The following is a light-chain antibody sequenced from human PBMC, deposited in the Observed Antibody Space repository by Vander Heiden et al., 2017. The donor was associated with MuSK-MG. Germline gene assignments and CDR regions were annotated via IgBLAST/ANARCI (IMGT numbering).Light chain of an antibody. V-gene: IGKV1-39*01. CDR1: QSISSY. J-gene: IGKJ2*01. CDR3: QQGDSMPYI. Sequence: DIQMTQSPSSLSASVGDRVTITCRASQSISSYLNWYQQKPGKAPKLLISGASSLQSGVPSRFSGSGSGTDFTLTVSSLQPEDFATYYCQQGDSMPYIYGQGTKLEIK. CDR2: GAS.